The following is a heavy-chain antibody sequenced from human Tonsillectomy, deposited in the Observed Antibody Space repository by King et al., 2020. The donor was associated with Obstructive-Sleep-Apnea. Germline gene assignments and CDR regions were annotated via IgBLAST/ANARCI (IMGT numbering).Heavy chain of an antibody. J-gene: IGHJ4*02. D-gene: IGHD3-22*01. V-gene: IGHV3-73*02. Sequence: VQLVESGGGLVQPGGSLKLSCAASGFTLSGSAIHWVRQASGKGLEWVGRIRTKTNSYATEYAASVKGRFTISRDDSKNTAYLQMNSLKTEDTAVYYCTKRTGGYYDSRGIWGQGTLVTVSS. CDR1: GFTLSGSA. CDR3: TKRTGGYYDSRGI. CDR2: IRTKTNSYAT.